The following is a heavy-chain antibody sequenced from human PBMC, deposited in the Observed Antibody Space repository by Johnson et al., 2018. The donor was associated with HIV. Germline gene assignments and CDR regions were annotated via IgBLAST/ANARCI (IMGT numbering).Heavy chain of an antibody. CDR3: ARDRGSSSLDAFDI. CDR1: GFTFSSYA. D-gene: IGHD6-6*01. CDR2: ISYDGSNK. Sequence: QVQLVESGGGVVQPGRSLRLSCAASGFTFSSYAMHWVRQAPGKGLEWVAVISYDGSNKYYADSVKGRFTISRDNSKNTLYLKRNSLRAEDTAVYYCARDRGSSSLDAFDIWGQGTMVTVSS. J-gene: IGHJ3*02. V-gene: IGHV3-30*04.